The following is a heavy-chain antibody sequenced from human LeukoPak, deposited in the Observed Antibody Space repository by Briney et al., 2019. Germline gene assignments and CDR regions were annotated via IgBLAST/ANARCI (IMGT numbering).Heavy chain of an antibody. V-gene: IGHV4-39*07. Sequence: PSETLSLTCTVSGVSISSIGYYGGWIPQPPGKGREWFGSIYYSGSPYYNPSLKSQVTISVDTSKNPFSLKLSTVTAADTAVYYCARARYYDFWGGYHRFFDYWGQGTLVTVSS. CDR2: IYYSGSP. CDR1: GVSISSIGYY. D-gene: IGHD3-3*01. J-gene: IGHJ4*02. CDR3: ARARYYDFWGGYHRFFDY.